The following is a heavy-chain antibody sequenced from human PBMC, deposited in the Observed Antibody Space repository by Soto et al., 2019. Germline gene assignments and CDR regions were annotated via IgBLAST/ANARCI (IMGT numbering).Heavy chain of an antibody. CDR3: ARLVTIFGVPIRMDV. Sequence: SETLSLSCAVYGGSFSGYYWSWIRQPPGKGLEWIGEINHSGSTNYNPSLMSRVTISVNTSKNQFSLKLSSVTAADTALYYCARLVTIFGVPIRMDVWGQGTTVTVSS. CDR1: GGSFSGYY. CDR2: INHSGST. J-gene: IGHJ6*02. V-gene: IGHV4-34*01. D-gene: IGHD3-3*01.